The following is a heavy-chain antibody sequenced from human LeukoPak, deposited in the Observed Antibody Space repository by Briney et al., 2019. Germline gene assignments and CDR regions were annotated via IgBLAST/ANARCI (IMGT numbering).Heavy chain of an antibody. CDR3: ARENRPRGYSDSSGYTSLDY. J-gene: IGHJ4*02. D-gene: IGHD3-22*01. Sequence: ASVKVSCKASGYTFTSYYMHWVRQAPGQGLEWMGIINPSGGSTSYAQKFQGRVTMTRDTSTSTVYMELSSLRSEDTAVYYCARENRPRGYSDSSGYTSLDYWGQGSLVTVSS. CDR2: INPSGGST. CDR1: GYTFTSYY. V-gene: IGHV1-46*01.